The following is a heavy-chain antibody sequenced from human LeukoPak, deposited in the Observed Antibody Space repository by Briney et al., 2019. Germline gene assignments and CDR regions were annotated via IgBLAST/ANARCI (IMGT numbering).Heavy chain of an antibody. V-gene: IGHV1-18*01. CDR1: GYTFTSYG. CDR3: ARVGVPVFWYYMDV. CDR2: ISAYNGNT. D-gene: IGHD3-3*01. Sequence: GASVKVSCKASGYTFTSYGISWVRQAPGQGLEWMGWISAYNGNTNYAQKLQGRVTMTRDMSTSTVYMELSSLRSDDTAVYYCARVGVPVFWYYMDVWGKGTTVTVSS. J-gene: IGHJ6*03.